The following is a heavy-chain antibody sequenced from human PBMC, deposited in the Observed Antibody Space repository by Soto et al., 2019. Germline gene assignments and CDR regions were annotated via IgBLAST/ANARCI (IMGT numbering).Heavy chain of an antibody. V-gene: IGHV3-7*01. Sequence: EVQLVESGGGLVQPGESLRLSCAASGFAFSSHWMSWVRQAPGKGLEWVATIKRDGSASYYVGSVKGRFTISRDNANDSLFLEMNSLRAEDTAVYFCARDQGKDMLASAFDFWGQGTKVTVSS. CDR2: IKRDGSAS. J-gene: IGHJ3*01. CDR3: ARDQGKDMLASAFDF. D-gene: IGHD5-12*01. CDR1: GFAFSSHW.